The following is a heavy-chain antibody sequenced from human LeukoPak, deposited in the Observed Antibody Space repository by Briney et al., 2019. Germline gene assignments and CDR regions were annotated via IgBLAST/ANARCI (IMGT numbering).Heavy chain of an antibody. CDR2: IYYSGSA. CDR1: GGSISSYY. CDR3: ARDCMYSSSCRRAFDI. V-gene: IGHV4-59*01. Sequence: PSETLSLTCTVSGGSISSYYWSWIRQPPGKGLEWIGYIYYSGSANYNPSLKSRVTISVDTSKNQFSLKLSSVTAADTAVYYCARDCMYSSSCRRAFDIWGQGTMVTVSS. J-gene: IGHJ3*02. D-gene: IGHD6-13*01.